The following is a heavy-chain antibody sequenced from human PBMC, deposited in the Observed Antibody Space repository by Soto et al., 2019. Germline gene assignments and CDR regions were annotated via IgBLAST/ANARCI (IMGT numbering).Heavy chain of an antibody. V-gene: IGHV1-18*01. D-gene: IGHD5-18*01. CDR3: ARSADTAMAHRGYYYYYGMDV. CDR2: ISAYNGNT. CDR1: GYTFTSYG. J-gene: IGHJ6*02. Sequence: QVQLVQSGAEVKKPGASVKVSCKASGYTFTSYGISWVRQAPGQGLEWMGWISAYNGNTNYAQKLQGRVTMTTDTSTSTAYMELRSLRSDDTAVYYCARSADTAMAHRGYYYYYGMDVWGQGTTVTVSS.